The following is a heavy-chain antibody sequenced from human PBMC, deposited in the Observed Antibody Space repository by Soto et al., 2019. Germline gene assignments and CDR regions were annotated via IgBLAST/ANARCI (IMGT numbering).Heavy chain of an antibody. CDR1: PFSLTGSGMR. D-gene: IGHD3-22*01. CDR2: LEWDDDE. V-gene: IGHV2-70*04. Sequence: SAATLVNPTQTLTLTCSFSPFSLTGSGMRLSWLRQPPGNALEWLARLEWDDDEFYSTSLRSRLTSSKDTSKNQVVLTMTNMAAVDTATYSGARMRGVQYDSSGSADAFDVWGQGTMVTVSS. CDR3: ARMRGVQYDSSGSADAFDV. J-gene: IGHJ3*01.